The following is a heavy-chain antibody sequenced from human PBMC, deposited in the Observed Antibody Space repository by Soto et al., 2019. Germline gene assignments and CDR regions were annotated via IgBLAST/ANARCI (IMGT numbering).Heavy chain of an antibody. Sequence: PRLSCAASGFTFSSYAMSWVRQAPGKGLEWVSAISGSGGSTYYADSVKGRFTISRDNSKNTLYLQMNSLRAEDTAVYYCAKESMIVVVLSRLYDYWGQGTLVTVSS. J-gene: IGHJ4*02. D-gene: IGHD3-22*01. CDR1: GFTFSSYA. CDR3: AKESMIVVVLSRLYDY. CDR2: ISGSGGST. V-gene: IGHV3-23*01.